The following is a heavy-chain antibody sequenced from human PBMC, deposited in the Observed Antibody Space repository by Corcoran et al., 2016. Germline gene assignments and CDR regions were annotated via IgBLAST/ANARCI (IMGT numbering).Heavy chain of an antibody. CDR2: IYYSGST. CDR3: ARDHSGYSSSGN. CDR1: GGSISSSSYY. D-gene: IGHD6-13*01. J-gene: IGHJ4*02. V-gene: IGHV4-39*07. Sequence: QLQLQESGPGLVKPSETLSLTCTVSGGSISSSSYYWGWIRQPPGKGLEWIGSIYYSGSTYYNPSLKSRVTISVDTSKNQFSLKLSSVTAADTAVYYCARDHSGYSSSGNWGQGTLVNVSS.